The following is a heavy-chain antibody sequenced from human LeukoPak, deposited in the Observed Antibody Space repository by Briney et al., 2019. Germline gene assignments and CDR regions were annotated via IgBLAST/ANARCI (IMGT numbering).Heavy chain of an antibody. CDR3: ARERFGSDYYLDV. Sequence: GGSLRLSWTASGFTFDDFGMAWVRQVPGKGLECVSSINWNGETTLYAVSVEGRFTISRDNAKNSLYLQLSSLRAEDTALYYCARERFGSDYYLDVWGRGTTVTVSS. V-gene: IGHV3-20*04. CDR2: INWNGETT. D-gene: IGHD3-10*01. CDR1: GFTFDDFG. J-gene: IGHJ6*03.